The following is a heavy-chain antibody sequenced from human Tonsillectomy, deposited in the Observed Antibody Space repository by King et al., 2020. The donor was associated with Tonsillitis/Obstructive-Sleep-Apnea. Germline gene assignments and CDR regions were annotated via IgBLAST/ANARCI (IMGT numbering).Heavy chain of an antibody. CDR1: GFTFSSYG. D-gene: IGHD6-19*01. V-gene: IGHV3-33*01. CDR2: IWYDRNNI. Sequence: VQLVESGGGVVQPGTSLRLSCVSSGFTFSSYGMHWVRQSPGKGLDWVAVIWYDRNNIYYADSVKGRFTISRDNSRNTLYLQMNNLRAEDTAVYYCARVRGQWLSRGGNSLDIWGQGTMVTVS. CDR3: ARVRGQWLSRGGNSLDI. J-gene: IGHJ3*02.